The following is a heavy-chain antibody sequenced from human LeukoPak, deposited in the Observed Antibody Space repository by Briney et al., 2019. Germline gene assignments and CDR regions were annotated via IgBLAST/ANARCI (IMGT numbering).Heavy chain of an antibody. Sequence: PSETLSLTCAVYGGSFSGYYWSWIRQPPGKGLEWIGEINHSGSTNYNPSLKSRVTISVDTSKNQFSLKLSSVTAADTAVYYCARVPPRLPSASRAKVRGVAGNWFDPWGQGTLVTVSS. J-gene: IGHJ5*02. CDR1: GGSFSGYY. D-gene: IGHD3-10*01. CDR3: ARVPPRLPSASRAKVRGVAGNWFDP. V-gene: IGHV4-34*01. CDR2: INHSGST.